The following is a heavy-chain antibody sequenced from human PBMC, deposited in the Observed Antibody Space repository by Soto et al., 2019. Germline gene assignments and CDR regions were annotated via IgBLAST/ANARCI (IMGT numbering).Heavy chain of an antibody. D-gene: IGHD6-19*01. J-gene: IGHJ6*03. V-gene: IGHV1-69*05. CDR1: GGTFSSYA. CDR2: IIPIFGTA. CDR3: ARAVAGTWGYYYYYMDV. Sequence: ASVKVSCKASGGTFSSYAISWVRQAPGQGLEWMGGIIPIFGTANYAQKFQGRVTMTTDTSTSTAYMELRSLRSDDTAVYYCARAVAGTWGYYYYYMDVWGKGTTVTVSS.